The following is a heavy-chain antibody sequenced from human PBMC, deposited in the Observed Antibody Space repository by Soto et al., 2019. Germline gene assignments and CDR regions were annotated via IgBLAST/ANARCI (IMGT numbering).Heavy chain of an antibody. V-gene: IGHV5-51*01. Sequence: GESLKISCKGSGYSFTRYWIGWVRQVPGKGLEWMGIIYPGDSDTRYSPSFQGQVTISADKSISTAYLQWSSLKASDTAMYYCARARAARAFYYYYGMDVWGQGTTVTVSS. D-gene: IGHD6-6*01. CDR1: GYSFTRYW. CDR2: IYPGDSDT. CDR3: ARARAARAFYYYYGMDV. J-gene: IGHJ6*02.